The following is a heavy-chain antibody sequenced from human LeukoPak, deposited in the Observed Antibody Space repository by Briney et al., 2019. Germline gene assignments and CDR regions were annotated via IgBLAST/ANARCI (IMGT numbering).Heavy chain of an antibody. CDR3: AKGPSFASEHYCSGGSCYSAGFLPKKHDAFDI. Sequence: PGGSLRLSCAASGFTFSSYAMSWVRQAPGKGLEWVSAISGSGGSTYYADSVKGRFTISRDNSKNTLYLQMNSLRAEDAAVYYCAKGPSFASEHYCSGGSCYSAGFLPKKHDAFDIWGQGTMVTVSS. CDR1: GFTFSSYA. CDR2: ISGSGGST. J-gene: IGHJ3*02. V-gene: IGHV3-23*01. D-gene: IGHD2-15*01.